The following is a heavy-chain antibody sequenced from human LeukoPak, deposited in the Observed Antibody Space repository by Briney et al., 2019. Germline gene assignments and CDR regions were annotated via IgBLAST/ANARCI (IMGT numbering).Heavy chain of an antibody. CDR1: GFTFSSCG. Sequence: GGSLRLSCAASGFTFSSCGMNWFRQAPGKGLEWVGNINHEGSEKHYVNSVRGRFTISRDNAKNSLYLQMNSLRAEDTAVYYCARPRGPAHAFDIWGQETMVTVPS. CDR2: INHEGSEK. D-gene: IGHD3-16*01. J-gene: IGHJ3*02. CDR3: ARPRGPAHAFDI. V-gene: IGHV3-7*01.